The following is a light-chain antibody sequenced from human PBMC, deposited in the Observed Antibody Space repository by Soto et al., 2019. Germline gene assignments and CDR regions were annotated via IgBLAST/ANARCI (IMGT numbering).Light chain of an antibody. V-gene: IGKV3-15*01. CDR1: QRVSSN. J-gene: IGKJ2*01. Sequence: EVEMTQSPATASVSPGERVTLSCRASQRVSSNVAGYQQKPGHAPRVLLFGASTRATGTTARFSGSGSGTEFTLTISSLQPEDFAVSYCQHYNIWPPYTCGQGIKVDI. CDR2: GAS. CDR3: QHYNIWPPYT.